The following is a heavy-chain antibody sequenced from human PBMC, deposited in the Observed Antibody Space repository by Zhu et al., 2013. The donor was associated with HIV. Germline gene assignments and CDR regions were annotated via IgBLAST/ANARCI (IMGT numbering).Heavy chain of an antibody. Sequence: QVHLVQSGAEVKKPGSSVKVSCKASGGAFSNFVITWVRQAPGQGLEWLGGFIPISGTAHYSRLFQGRFTATADESTSTAYMELSNLTPDDTAVYYCARVTLIRGAFSFDPWAREPWSPSPQ. CDR2: FIPISGTA. CDR1: GGAFSNFV. V-gene: IGHV1-69*12. J-gene: IGHJ5*02. CDR3: ARVTLIRGAFSFDP. D-gene: IGHD3-10*01.